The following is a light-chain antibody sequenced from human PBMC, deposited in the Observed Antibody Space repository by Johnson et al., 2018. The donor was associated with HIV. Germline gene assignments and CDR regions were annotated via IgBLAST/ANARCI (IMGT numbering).Light chain of an antibody. J-gene: IGLJ1*01. Sequence: QSVLTQPPSVSAAPGQKVTVSCSGSSSNIGSNDVSWYQQFPGAAPKLLIYENNKRPSGIPDRFSGYKSGTSATLDITGLQTGDEADYYCASWDSSLGAHYVFGTGTRVTVL. CDR2: ENN. CDR3: ASWDSSLGAHYV. CDR1: SSNIGSND. V-gene: IGLV1-51*02.